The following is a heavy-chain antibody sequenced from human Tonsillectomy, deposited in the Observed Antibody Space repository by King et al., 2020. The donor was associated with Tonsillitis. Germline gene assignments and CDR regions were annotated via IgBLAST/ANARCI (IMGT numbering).Heavy chain of an antibody. CDR3: ARDGLEAACES. J-gene: IGHJ3*01. V-gene: IGHV4-4*07. Sequence: QLQESGPGLVKPSETLSLTCTVSGGSIRSYYWSWIRQPAGKGLEWIGRIYTSGSTNYNPSLKSRVTMSEDTSKNQFSLTLSSVTAADTDVYYCARDGLEAACESWGQGTMVTVSS. D-gene: IGHD6-25*01. CDR1: GGSIRSYY. CDR2: IYTSGST.